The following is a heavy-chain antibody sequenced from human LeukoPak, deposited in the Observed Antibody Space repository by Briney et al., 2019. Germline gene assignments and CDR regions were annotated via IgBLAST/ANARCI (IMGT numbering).Heavy chain of an antibody. V-gene: IGHV3-49*04. CDR1: GFTFGDYA. Sequence: GGSLRLSCTAPGFTFGDYAVSWVRRAPGRGLEWVGLIRRRAFGETADYAASVKGRFTISRDDSKSIVYLQMNSLKTEDTAVYYCTREGAAAAYGMDVWGQGTTVTVSS. CDR3: TREGAAAAYGMDV. D-gene: IGHD6-13*01. J-gene: IGHJ6*02. CDR2: IRRRAFGETA.